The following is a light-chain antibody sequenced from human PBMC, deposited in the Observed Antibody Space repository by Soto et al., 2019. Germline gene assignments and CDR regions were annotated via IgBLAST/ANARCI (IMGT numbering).Light chain of an antibody. CDR3: CSYAGSSTLV. CDR2: EVS. CDR1: SSDVGSYKL. Sequence: QSALTQPASVSGSPGQSITISCTGTSSDVGSYKLVSWYQQYPGKAPKLMIYEVSQRPSGVSNRFSGSKSGNTASLTISGLQAEDEADYYCCSYAGSSTLVFGGETKLPVL. J-gene: IGLJ2*01. V-gene: IGLV2-23*02.